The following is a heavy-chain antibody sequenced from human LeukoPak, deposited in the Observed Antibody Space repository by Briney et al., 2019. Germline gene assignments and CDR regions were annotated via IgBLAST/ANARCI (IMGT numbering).Heavy chain of an antibody. CDR3: AKGPIAVAGTAYDY. V-gene: IGHV3-30*18. J-gene: IGHJ4*02. Sequence: PGGSLRLSCAASGFTFSSYGMHWVRQAPGKGLEWVAVISYDGSNKYYADSVKGRFTVSRDNSKNTLYLQMNSLRAEDTAVYYCAKGPIAVAGTAYDYWGQGTLVTVSS. D-gene: IGHD6-19*01. CDR2: ISYDGSNK. CDR1: GFTFSSYG.